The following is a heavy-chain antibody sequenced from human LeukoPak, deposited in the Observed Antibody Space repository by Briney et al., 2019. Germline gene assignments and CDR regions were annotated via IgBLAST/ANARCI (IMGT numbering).Heavy chain of an antibody. CDR3: ARGHDYGDPDDAFDI. Sequence: ASVKVSCKASGYTFTGYYMHWVRQAPGQGLEWMGWINPNSGGTNYAQKFQGRDTMTRDTSISTAYMELSRLRSDDTAVYYCARGHDYGDPDDAFDIWGQGTMVTVSS. V-gene: IGHV1-2*02. CDR1: GYTFTGYY. D-gene: IGHD4-17*01. CDR2: INPNSGGT. J-gene: IGHJ3*02.